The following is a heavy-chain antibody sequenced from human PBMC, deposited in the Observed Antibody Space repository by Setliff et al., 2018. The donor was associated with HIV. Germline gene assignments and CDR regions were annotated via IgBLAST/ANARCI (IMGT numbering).Heavy chain of an antibody. J-gene: IGHJ5*02. CDR1: GGSISSSSYY. CDR3: ARRVDNSGTFPDKNWFDP. Sequence: SETLSLTCTVSGGSISSSSYYWGWIRQPPGKGLEWIGSIYYSGSTYYNPSLKSRVTISVDTSKNQFSLKLRSVTAADTAIYYCARRVDNSGTFPDKNWFDPWGQGRLVTVSS. CDR2: IYYSGST. V-gene: IGHV4-39*01. D-gene: IGHD3-10*01.